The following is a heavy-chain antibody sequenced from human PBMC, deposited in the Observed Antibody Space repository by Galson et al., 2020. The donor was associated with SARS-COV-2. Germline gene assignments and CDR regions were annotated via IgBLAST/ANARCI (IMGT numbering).Heavy chain of an antibody. CDR1: GYSFTGYY. CDR2: INPSTGSA. V-gene: IGHV1-2*02. J-gene: IGHJ6*02. CDR3: ARGLSGGWPYCCFYGRDV. D-gene: IGHD6-19*01. Sequence: ASVKVSCKASGYSFTGYYMYWVRQAPGQGLEYMGWINPSTGSASYGQNFQDRVTMASDMSISTAYMELSRLRFDDTAVYYCARGLSGGWPYCCFYGRDVWGQGTTVTVS.